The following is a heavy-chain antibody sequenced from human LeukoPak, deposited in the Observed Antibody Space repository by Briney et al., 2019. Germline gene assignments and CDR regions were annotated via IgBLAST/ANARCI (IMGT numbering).Heavy chain of an antibody. D-gene: IGHD3-22*01. CDR1: GGSITSNNYY. V-gene: IGHV4-39*07. CDR3: ARVGGITMIVVLITDAFDI. J-gene: IGHJ3*02. Sequence: TSETLSLTCTVSGGSITSNNYYWGWIRQSPGKGLEWIGSIYYSGSTYYNPSLKSRVTISVDMSKNQFSLKLSSVTAADTAVYYCARVGGITMIVVLITDAFDIWGQGTMVTVSS. CDR2: IYYSGST.